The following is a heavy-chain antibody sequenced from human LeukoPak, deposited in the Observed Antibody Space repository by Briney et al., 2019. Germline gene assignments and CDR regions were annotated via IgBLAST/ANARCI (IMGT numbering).Heavy chain of an antibody. CDR1: GGSISSSNW. Sequence: SGTLSLTCAVSGGSISSSNWWSWVRQPPGKGLEWIGEIYHSGSTNYNPSLKSRVTISVDKSKNQFSLKLSSVTAADTAVYYCASVNDYGDPLPRYMDVWGKGTAVAVSS. D-gene: IGHD4-17*01. CDR3: ASVNDYGDPLPRYMDV. CDR2: IYHSGST. J-gene: IGHJ6*03. V-gene: IGHV4-4*02.